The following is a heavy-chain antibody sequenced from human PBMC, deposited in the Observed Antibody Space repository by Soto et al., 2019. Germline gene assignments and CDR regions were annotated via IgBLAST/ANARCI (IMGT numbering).Heavy chain of an antibody. Sequence: GGSLRLSCAASGFTFSSYGMHWVRQAPGKGLEWVVVISYDGSNKYYADSVKGRFTISRDNSKNTLYLQMNGLRAEDTAVYYCAKDLKTPETPGSYYYYYYGMDVWGQGTTVTVSS. J-gene: IGHJ6*02. D-gene: IGHD3-10*01. CDR3: AKDLKTPETPGSYYYYYYGMDV. CDR1: GFTFSSYG. CDR2: ISYDGSNK. V-gene: IGHV3-30*18.